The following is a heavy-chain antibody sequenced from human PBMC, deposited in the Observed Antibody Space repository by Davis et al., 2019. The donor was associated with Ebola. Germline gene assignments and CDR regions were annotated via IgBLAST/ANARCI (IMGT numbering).Heavy chain of an antibody. D-gene: IGHD1-26*01. CDR3: ARGGSYYWGYYFDY. Sequence: ASVKVSCKASGYTFTSYAMHWVRQAPGQRLEWMGWINAGNGNTKYSQKFQGRVTITRDTSASTAYMELSSLRSEDTAVYYCARGGSYYWGYYFDYWGQGTLVTVSS. CDR1: GYTFTSYA. CDR2: INAGNGNT. V-gene: IGHV1-3*01. J-gene: IGHJ4*02.